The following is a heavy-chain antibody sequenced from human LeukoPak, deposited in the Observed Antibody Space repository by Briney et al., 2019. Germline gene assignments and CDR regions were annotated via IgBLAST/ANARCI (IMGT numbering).Heavy chain of an antibody. CDR1: GFSFNNYA. CDR3: VKGAYDYIEVAYFDF. V-gene: IGHV3-23*01. CDR2: IIASSGAT. D-gene: IGHD5-12*01. Sequence: GGSLRLSCAASGFSFNNYAMNWVRQAPGKGLEWVSIIIASSGATVYADSVKGRFTISRDISKNTLYLQMNNLRVGDTAVYYCVKGAYDYIEVAYFDFWGQGILVTVSS. J-gene: IGHJ4*01.